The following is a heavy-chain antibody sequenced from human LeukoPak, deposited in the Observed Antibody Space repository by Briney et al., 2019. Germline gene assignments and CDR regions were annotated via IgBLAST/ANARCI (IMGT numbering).Heavy chain of an antibody. CDR2: IYSGGNT. J-gene: IGHJ4*02. V-gene: IGHV3-53*01. CDR3: ARDKTAMGHFDY. Sequence: SGGSLRLSCAASGFTVSSNYMSWVRQAPGKGLEWVSIIYSGGNTYYADSVKGRFTISRDTSKNTLYLQMSSLRAEDTAVYYCARDKTAMGHFDYWGRGTLVTVSS. CDR1: GFTVSSNY. D-gene: IGHD5-18*01.